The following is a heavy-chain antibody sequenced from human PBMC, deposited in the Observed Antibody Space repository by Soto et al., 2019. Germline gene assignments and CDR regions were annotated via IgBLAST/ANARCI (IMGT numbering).Heavy chain of an antibody. J-gene: IGHJ6*03. CDR2: IYPGDSDT. V-gene: IGHV5-51*01. CDR1: GYSFTSYW. CDR3: ARSDCSSTSCSLGNYYYMDV. D-gene: IGHD2-2*01. Sequence: GESLKVSCKGSGYSFTSYWIGWVRQIPGKGLEWMGIIYPGDSDTRYSPSFQGQVTISADKSISTAYLQWSSLKASDTAMYYCARSDCSSTSCSLGNYYYMDVWGKGTTVTVSS.